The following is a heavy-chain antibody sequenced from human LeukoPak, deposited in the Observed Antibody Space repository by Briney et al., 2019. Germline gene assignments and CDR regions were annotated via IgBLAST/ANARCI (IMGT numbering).Heavy chain of an antibody. J-gene: IGHJ3*02. CDR2: IWYDGSNK. CDR3: ARAYSGSYLGAFDI. V-gene: IGHV3-33*01. D-gene: IGHD1-26*01. Sequence: GGSLRLSCAASGFTFSSYGMHWVRQAPGKGLEWVAVIWYDGSNKYYADFVKGRFTISRDNSKNTLYLQMNSLRAEDTAVYYCARAYSGSYLGAFDIWGQGTMVTVSS. CDR1: GFTFSSYG.